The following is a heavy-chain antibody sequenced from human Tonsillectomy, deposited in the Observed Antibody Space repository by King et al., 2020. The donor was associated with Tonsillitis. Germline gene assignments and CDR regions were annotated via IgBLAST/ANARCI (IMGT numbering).Heavy chain of an antibody. CDR3: AREVVV. D-gene: IGHD2-15*01. V-gene: IGHV4-31*03. Sequence: LQLQESGPGLVKPSQTLSLTCTVSGDSISSDNYYWSWIRQYPGKGLEWIGYILHIGSTYYNPALKSRVTMSVDTSKNQFSLKLTSVTAADTAVYYCAREVVVWSQGTLVTVSS. J-gene: IGHJ4*02. CDR2: ILHIGST. CDR1: GDSISSDNYY.